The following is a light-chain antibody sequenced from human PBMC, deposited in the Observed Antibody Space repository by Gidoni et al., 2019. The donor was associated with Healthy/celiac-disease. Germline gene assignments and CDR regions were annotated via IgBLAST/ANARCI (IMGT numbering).Light chain of an antibody. V-gene: IGKV3-15*01. CDR3: QQYKNWPLT. CDR2: GAS. Sequence: EIVMTQSPATLSVSPGERATLSCRASQSVSSNLAWYQQKPGQAHRLLIYGASTRATGIPARFSGSGSGTECTLTISSLQSEDFAVYYCQQYKNWPLTFGGGTKVEIK. J-gene: IGKJ4*01. CDR1: QSVSSN.